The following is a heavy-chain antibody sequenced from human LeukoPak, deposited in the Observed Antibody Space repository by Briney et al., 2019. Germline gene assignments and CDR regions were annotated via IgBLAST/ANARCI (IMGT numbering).Heavy chain of an antibody. D-gene: IGHD4-17*01. V-gene: IGHV4-59*11. CDR1: GGSISSHY. Sequence: SETLSLTCTVSGGSISSHYWSWIRQPPGKGLEWIGYIYYSGSTNYNPSLKSRVTISVDTSKNQFSLKLSSVTAADTAVYYCARDTVNGWFDPWGQGTLVTVPS. CDR2: IYYSGST. CDR3: ARDTVNGWFDP. J-gene: IGHJ5*02.